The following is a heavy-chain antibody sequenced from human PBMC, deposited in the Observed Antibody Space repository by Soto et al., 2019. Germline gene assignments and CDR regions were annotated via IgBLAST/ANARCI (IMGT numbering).Heavy chain of an antibody. CDR1: GYTFTGYY. CDR3: AREESIHDFDY. V-gene: IGHV1-2*02. J-gene: IGHJ4*02. Sequence: GASVKVSCKASGYTFTGYYMHWVRQAPGQGLEWMGWINHNSGGTNYAQKFQGRVTMARDTSISTAYMELSRLRSDDTAVYYCAREESIHDFDYWGQGTLVTVSS. CDR2: INHNSGGT. D-gene: IGHD6-6*01.